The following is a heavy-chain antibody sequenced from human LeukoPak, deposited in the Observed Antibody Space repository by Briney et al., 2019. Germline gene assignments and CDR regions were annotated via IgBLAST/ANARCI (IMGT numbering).Heavy chain of an antibody. V-gene: IGHV4-30-2*01. D-gene: IGHD3-22*01. J-gene: IGHJ3*02. CDR2: IYHSGGT. CDR3: ARGVRSYYDSSRDAFDI. CDR1: GGSISSGGYS. Sequence: SQTLSLTCAVSGGSISSGGYSWSWIRQPPGKGLEWIGYIYHSGGTYYNPSLKSRVTISVDRSKNQFSLKLSSVTAADTAVYYCARGVRSYYDSSRDAFDIWGQGTMVAVSS.